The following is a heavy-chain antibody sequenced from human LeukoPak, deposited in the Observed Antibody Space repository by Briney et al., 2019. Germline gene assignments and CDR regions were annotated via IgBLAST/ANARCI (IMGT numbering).Heavy chain of an antibody. CDR1: GGSISSSYW. CDR3: ARSYWTGYHHLDF. CDR2: IYHSGST. J-gene: IGHJ4*02. Sequence: SETLSLTCAVSGGSISSSYWWTWVRQPPGKGLEWIGEIYHSGSTNYNPSLKSRLTISVDKSKNQFSLKLSSVTAADTAVYYCARSYWTGYHHLDFWGQGTLVTVSS. D-gene: IGHD3/OR15-3a*01. V-gene: IGHV4-4*02.